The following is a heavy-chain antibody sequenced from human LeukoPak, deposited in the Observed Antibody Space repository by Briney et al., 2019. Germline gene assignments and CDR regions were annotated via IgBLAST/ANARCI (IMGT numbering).Heavy chain of an antibody. D-gene: IGHD3-22*01. CDR2: ISVYNGNT. CDR3: ARHLTQYYDSSDYSDY. CDR1: GYTFNSYD. Sequence: ASVKLSCKASGYTFNSYDINWVRQAPGQRLEWMGWISVYNGNTNYAQKLQGRVTMTTDTSTSTAYMELRSLRSDDTAVYYCARHLTQYYDSSDYSDYWGQGTLVTVSS. V-gene: IGHV1-18*01. J-gene: IGHJ4*02.